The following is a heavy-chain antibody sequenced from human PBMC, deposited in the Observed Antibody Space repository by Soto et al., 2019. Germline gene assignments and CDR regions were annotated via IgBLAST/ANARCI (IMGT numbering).Heavy chain of an antibody. CDR3: ARDLGNSSSRWYFDL. D-gene: IGHD2-2*01. Sequence: QVQLVQSGGEVKKPGASVKVSCKASGYTFTNYDISWVRQAPGQGLECMGWISANSGNTDHAQKFRDRVTMTSDTSTSTAYMELRSLRSDDTAVYYCARDLGNSSSRWYFDLWGRGTLVTVSS. CDR2: ISANSGNT. J-gene: IGHJ2*01. V-gene: IGHV1-18*04. CDR1: GYTFTNYD.